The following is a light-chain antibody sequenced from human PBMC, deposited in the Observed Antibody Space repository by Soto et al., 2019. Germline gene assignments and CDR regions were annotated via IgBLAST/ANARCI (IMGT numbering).Light chain of an antibody. CDR2: GAS. CDR1: QSVSSSY. J-gene: IGKJ1*01. V-gene: IGKV3-20*01. CDR3: QQYGSSPGG. Sequence: EIVLTQSPGTLSLSPGERSTLSCRASQSVSSSYLAWYQHKPGQAPRLLIYGASSRATGIPDRFSGSGSGTDFTLTISRLEPEDFAVYYCQQYGSSPGGFGQGTKVEIK.